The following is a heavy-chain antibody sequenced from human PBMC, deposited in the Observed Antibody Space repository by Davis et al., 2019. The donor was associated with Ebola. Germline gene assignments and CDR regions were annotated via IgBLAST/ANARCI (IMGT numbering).Heavy chain of an antibody. CDR2: IKQGGDEK. CDR1: GFNFGSYW. V-gene: IGHV3-7*01. D-gene: IGHD1-26*01. J-gene: IGHJ5*02. CDR3: VRVYSGSYDP. Sequence: GESLKISCAGSGFNFGSYWMSWVRQAPGKGLEWVANIKQGGDEKYYVDSVKGRFIISRDDAKNSLYLQMNSLRAEDTAVYYCVRVYSGSYDPWSQGTLVTVSS.